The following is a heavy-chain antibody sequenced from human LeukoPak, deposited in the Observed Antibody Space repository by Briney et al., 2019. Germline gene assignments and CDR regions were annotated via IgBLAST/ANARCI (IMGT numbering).Heavy chain of an antibody. CDR1: GYTFTNYG. Sequence: GASVKVSCKGSGYTFTNYGFTWVRQAPGQGLEWMGWISAYNGNTKYAQNFQGRVTMTTETSTSTAYMELTSLRSDDTAVYYCARGCSGGSCYLALNYLDYWGQGTLVTVSS. CDR3: ARGCSGGSCYLALNYLDY. CDR2: ISAYNGNT. D-gene: IGHD2-15*01. V-gene: IGHV1-18*01. J-gene: IGHJ4*02.